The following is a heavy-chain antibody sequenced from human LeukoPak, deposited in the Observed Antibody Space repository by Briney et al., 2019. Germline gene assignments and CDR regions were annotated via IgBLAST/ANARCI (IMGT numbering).Heavy chain of an antibody. CDR3: ARGQLGRGILWWHGRYYFDY. CDR1: GGSFSGYY. D-gene: IGHD2-21*01. J-gene: IGHJ4*02. CDR2: INHSGST. Sequence: SETLSLTCAVYGGSFSGYYWSWLRQPPGKGLEWIGEINHSGSTNYNPSLKSRVTISVDTSKNQSSLKLSSVTAADKAVYYCARGQLGRGILWWHGRYYFDYWGQGTLVTVSS. V-gene: IGHV4-34*01.